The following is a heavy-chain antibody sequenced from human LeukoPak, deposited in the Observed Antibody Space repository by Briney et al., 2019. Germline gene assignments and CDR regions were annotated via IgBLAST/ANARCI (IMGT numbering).Heavy chain of an antibody. D-gene: IGHD3-22*01. CDR1: GGTFSSYA. J-gene: IGHJ4*02. CDR3: ATGFRSSGYYNYFDY. V-gene: IGHV1-69*06. CDR2: IIPIFGTA. Sequence: GASVTVSCTASGGTFSSYAISWVRQAPGQGLEWMGGIIPIFGTANYAQKFQGRVTMTEDTSTDTAYMELSSLRSEDTAVYYCATGFRSSGYYNYFDYWGQGTLVTVSS.